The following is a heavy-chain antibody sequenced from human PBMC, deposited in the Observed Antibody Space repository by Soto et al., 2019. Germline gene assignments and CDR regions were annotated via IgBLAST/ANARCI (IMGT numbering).Heavy chain of an antibody. Sequence: EVQLLESGGDLVQPGGSLRLSCAASGFAFSNYAMNWVRQAPGKGLEWVSVISGGGGTTYYADSVKGRFTISRDNSKKTLYLQMSSLRGDDTAVHYCAKEWSQGYYFDYWGQGTLVIVSS. V-gene: IGHV3-23*01. CDR3: AKEWSQGYYFDY. CDR2: ISGGGGTT. D-gene: IGHD2-15*01. CDR1: GFAFSNYA. J-gene: IGHJ4*02.